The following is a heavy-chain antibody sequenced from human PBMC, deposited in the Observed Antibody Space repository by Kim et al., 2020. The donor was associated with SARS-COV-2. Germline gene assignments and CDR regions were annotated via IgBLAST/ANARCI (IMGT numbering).Heavy chain of an antibody. D-gene: IGHD4-4*01. CDR2: IIPILGIA. V-gene: IGHV1-69*02. Sequence: SVKVSCKASGYTFSSYTISWVRQAPGQGLEWMGRIIPILGIANYAQKLQGRVTITADTSTSTAYMELRSLRSEDTAVYYCARVQGLQKQGPFDYWGQGTMVTVSS. CDR3: ARVQGLQKQGPFDY. J-gene: IGHJ4*02. CDR1: GYTFSSYT.